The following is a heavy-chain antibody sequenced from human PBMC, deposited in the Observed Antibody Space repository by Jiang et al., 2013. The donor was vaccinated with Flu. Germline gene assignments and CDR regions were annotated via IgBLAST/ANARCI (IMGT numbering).Heavy chain of an antibody. CDR3: ARGYAAVAGTGYFQH. V-gene: IGHV1-3*01. Sequence: SGAEVKKPGASVKVSCKASGYTFTSYGISWVRQAPGQGLEWMGWINAGNGNTKYSQKFQGRVTITRDTSASTAYMELSSLRSEDTAVYYCARGYAAVAGTGYFQHWGQGTLVTVSS. J-gene: IGHJ1*01. CDR2: INAGNGNT. D-gene: IGHD6-19*01. CDR1: GYTFTSYG.